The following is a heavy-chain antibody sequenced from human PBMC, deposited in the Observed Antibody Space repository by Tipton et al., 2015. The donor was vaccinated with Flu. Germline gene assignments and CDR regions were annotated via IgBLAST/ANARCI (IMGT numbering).Heavy chain of an antibody. V-gene: IGHV4-61*01. J-gene: IGHJ4*02. D-gene: IGHD1-7*01. CDR1: GHSISSDYY. CDR3: ARVAHNWNYSIDY. CDR2: IYYSGST. Sequence: TLSLTCTISGHSISSDYYWGWIRQSPGKGLEWIGYIYYSGSTNYNPSLKSRVTISVDTSKNQFSLKLSSVTAADTAVYYCARVAHNWNYSIDYWGQGTLVTVSS.